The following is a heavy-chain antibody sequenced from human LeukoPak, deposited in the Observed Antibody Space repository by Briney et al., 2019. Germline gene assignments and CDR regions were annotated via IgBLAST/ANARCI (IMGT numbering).Heavy chain of an antibody. CDR2: IYYSGST. CDR1: GGSISSGSYY. Sequence: SETLSLTCTVSGGSISSGSYYWSWIRQPAGKGLEWIGSIYYSGSTYYNPSLKSRVTISVDTSKNQFSLKLSSVTAADTAVYYCASERGYSGYDHYYYYMDVWGKGTTVTISS. D-gene: IGHD5-12*01. J-gene: IGHJ6*03. CDR3: ASERGYSGYDHYYYYMDV. V-gene: IGHV4-39*01.